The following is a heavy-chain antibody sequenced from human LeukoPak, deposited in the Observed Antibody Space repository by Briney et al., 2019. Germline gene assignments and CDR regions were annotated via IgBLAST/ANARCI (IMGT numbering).Heavy chain of an antibody. Sequence: PSETLSLTCAVYGGSFSGYYWSWIRQPPGKGVEWIGEINHSGSTNYNPSLKSRVTISVDTSKNQFSLKLSSVTAADTAVYYCASWGYYDSSGYRNWGQGTMVTVSS. CDR1: GGSFSGYY. J-gene: IGHJ3*01. D-gene: IGHD3-22*01. V-gene: IGHV4-34*01. CDR3: ASWGYYDSSGYRN. CDR2: INHSGST.